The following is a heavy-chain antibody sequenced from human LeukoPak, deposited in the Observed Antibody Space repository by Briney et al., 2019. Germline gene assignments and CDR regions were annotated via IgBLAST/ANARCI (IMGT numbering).Heavy chain of an antibody. Sequence: ASVKVSCKASGYTFTSYGISWVRQAPGQGLEWMGWINPYSGNTNYAQKLQRRVTMTTDTSPSTAYMELRSLRSDDTAVYSCARDRYFDWLFTFAPSPYYHSMDVWGKGTTVTVSS. CDR1: GYTFTSYG. V-gene: IGHV1-18*01. CDR2: INPYSGNT. CDR3: ARDRYFDWLFTFAPSPYYHSMDV. J-gene: IGHJ6*03. D-gene: IGHD3-9*01.